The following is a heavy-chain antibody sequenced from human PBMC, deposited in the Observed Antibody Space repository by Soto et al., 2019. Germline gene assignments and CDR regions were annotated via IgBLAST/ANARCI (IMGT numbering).Heavy chain of an antibody. V-gene: IGHV1-69*06. J-gene: IGHJ3*02. CDR1: GGTLSDHG. CDR3: ARGVYGSGNYYTGPSAFDI. CDR2: TIPVFNTA. Sequence: QVQLEQSGAEVKKPGSSVKVSCKASGGTLSDHGVAWLRQAPGQGLEWMGGTIPVFNTAKYAQKFQGRVTVSAVKFTNIAYMELSSLRSEHTAFYFCARGVYGSGNYYTGPSAFDIWGQGTMVIVSS. D-gene: IGHD3-10*01.